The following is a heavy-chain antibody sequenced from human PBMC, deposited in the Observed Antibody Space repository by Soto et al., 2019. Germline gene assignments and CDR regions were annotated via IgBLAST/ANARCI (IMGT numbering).Heavy chain of an antibody. CDR2: ISSSSSYI. CDR1: GFTFSSYS. Sequence: PGGSLRLSCAASGFTFSSYSMNWVRQAPGKGLEWVSSISSSSSYIYYADSLKGRFTISRDNAKNSLYLQMNILRAEDTAVYYCARGRVDGGGLDYWGQGTPVTVSS. D-gene: IGHD3-16*01. J-gene: IGHJ4*02. CDR3: ARGRVDGGGLDY. V-gene: IGHV3-21*01.